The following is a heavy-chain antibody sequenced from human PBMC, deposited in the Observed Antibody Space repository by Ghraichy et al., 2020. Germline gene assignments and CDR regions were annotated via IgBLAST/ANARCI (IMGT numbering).Heavy chain of an antibody. V-gene: IGHV3-30*18. CDR2: ISYDGSKK. CDR1: GFTFSTYG. Sequence: GGSLRLSCVASGFTFSTYGMHWVRQAPGKGLEWVAVISYDGSKKYYADSVKGRFTISRDNSKNTLYLQMNSLRPEDTAVYYCAKAPPRRYSESIGYYLYGMEVWGQGTTVTVSS. D-gene: IGHD3-22*01. CDR3: AKAPPRRYSESIGYYLYGMEV. J-gene: IGHJ6*02.